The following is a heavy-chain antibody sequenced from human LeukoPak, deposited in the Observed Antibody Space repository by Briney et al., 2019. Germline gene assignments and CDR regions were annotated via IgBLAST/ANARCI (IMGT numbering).Heavy chain of an antibody. J-gene: IGHJ3*02. V-gene: IGHV3-48*01. D-gene: IGHD3-10*01. CDR3: AREGQWFRELFSTRGAFDI. CDR2: ISSSGSTI. CDR1: GFTFSSYS. Sequence: PGGSLRLSCAASGFTFSSYSMNWVRQAPGKGLEWVSYISSSGSTIYYADSVKGRFTISRDNAKNSLYLQMNSLRAEDTAVYYCAREGQWFRELFSTRGAFDIWGQGTMVTVSS.